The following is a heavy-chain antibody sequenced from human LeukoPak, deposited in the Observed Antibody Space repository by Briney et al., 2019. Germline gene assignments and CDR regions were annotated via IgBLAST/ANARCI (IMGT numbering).Heavy chain of an antibody. J-gene: IGHJ3*02. CDR1: GGSFSGYY. V-gene: IGHV4-59*01. D-gene: IGHD6-13*01. CDR2: IYYSGST. CDR3: ATRGIAAALDAFDI. Sequence: SETLSLTCAVYGGSFSGYYWSWIRQPPGKGLEWIGYIYYSGSTNYNPSLKSRVTISVDTSKNQFSLKLSSVTAADTAVYYCATRGIAAALDAFDIWGQGTMVTVSS.